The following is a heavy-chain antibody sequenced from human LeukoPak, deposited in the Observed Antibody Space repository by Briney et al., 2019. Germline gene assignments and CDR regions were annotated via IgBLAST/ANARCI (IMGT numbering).Heavy chain of an antibody. CDR3: ATGACTNGVCFYYFDY. CDR2: IIPIFGTA. Sequence: ASVKVSCKASGGTFSSYAISWVRQATGQGLEWLGGIIPIFGTANYAQKFQGRVTITADESTSTAYMELSSLRSEDTAVYYCATGACTNGVCFYYFDYWGQGTLVTVSS. CDR1: GGTFSSYA. J-gene: IGHJ4*02. D-gene: IGHD2-8*01. V-gene: IGHV1-69*13.